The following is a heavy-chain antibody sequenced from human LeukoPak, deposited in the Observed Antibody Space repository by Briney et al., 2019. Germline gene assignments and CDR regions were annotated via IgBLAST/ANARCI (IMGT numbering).Heavy chain of an antibody. CDR2: LYASGTT. CDR3: AAKGNGYTGIYVFAH. J-gene: IGHJ4*02. D-gene: IGHD1-26*01. V-gene: IGHV3-66*01. CDR1: GFTFSSYS. Sequence: GGSLRLSCAASGFTFSSYSMNWVRQAPGKGLEWVSVLYASGTTKYAESVKGRFTISRDTSDNTLNLQMNGLGAEDSAVYYCAAKGNGYTGIYVFAHWGQGTLVTVSA.